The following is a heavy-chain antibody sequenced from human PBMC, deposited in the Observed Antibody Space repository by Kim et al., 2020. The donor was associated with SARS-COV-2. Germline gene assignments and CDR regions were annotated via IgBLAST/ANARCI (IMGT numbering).Heavy chain of an antibody. CDR3: ARHTFSNYVIENYDYYAMEV. Sequence: SETLSLTCTVSGGSISRSNYYWGWIRQTPRKGLEWVGSIFYSGGTYYNPSLKSRVTISVDTSKNQFSLKLSSVTAADTAVYYCARHTFSNYVIENYDYYAMEVWGQGTTVTVSS. CDR1: GGSISRSNYY. V-gene: IGHV4-39*01. CDR2: IFYSGGT. J-gene: IGHJ6*02. D-gene: IGHD4-4*01.